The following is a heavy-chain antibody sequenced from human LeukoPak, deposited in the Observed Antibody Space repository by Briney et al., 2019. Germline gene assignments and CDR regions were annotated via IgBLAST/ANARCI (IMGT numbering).Heavy chain of an antibody. CDR3: AREKQSGGTSFDY. Sequence: GGSLRLSCVASGFTFTGHSMHWVRQAPGKGLEWVAVVGVDERTIFYADSLKGRFTVSRDNSKNTVYLQMNSLRDEDTAFYYCAREKQSGGTSFDYWGQGSLVSVSS. V-gene: IGHV3-30*04. CDR2: VGVDERTI. CDR1: GFTFTGHS. D-gene: IGHD1-26*01. J-gene: IGHJ4*02.